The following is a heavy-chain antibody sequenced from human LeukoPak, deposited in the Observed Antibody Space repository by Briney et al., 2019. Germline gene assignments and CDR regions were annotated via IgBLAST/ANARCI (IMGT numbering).Heavy chain of an antibody. V-gene: IGHV3-23*01. D-gene: IGHD5-18*01. CDR2: ISGSGGST. CDR1: GFTFSSYA. CDR3: ANGGYSYGGDY. J-gene: IGHJ4*02. Sequence: PGGSLRPSCAASGFTFSSYAMSCVRQALGKWMEWVAAISGSGGSTYYADSVTGRFTISRANSKNTPYRQMNCLLAAHTSVNYCANGGYSYGGDYWGQGTLVTVSS.